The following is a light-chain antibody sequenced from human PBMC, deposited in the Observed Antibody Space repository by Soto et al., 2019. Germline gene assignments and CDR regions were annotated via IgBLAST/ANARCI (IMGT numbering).Light chain of an antibody. V-gene: IGKV1-39*01. CDR1: QSIKTY. J-gene: IGKJ1*01. CDR3: QQSYVIPWT. CDR2: GSY. Sequence: DIQMTQSPSSLSASVGDRVSITCRASQSIKTYLNWYQQKPGKDPKLLIYGSYNLQSGVPPRFSGTGSGTDFTLIISSLQPEDFAPYFCQQSYVIPWTFGQGTKVDLK.